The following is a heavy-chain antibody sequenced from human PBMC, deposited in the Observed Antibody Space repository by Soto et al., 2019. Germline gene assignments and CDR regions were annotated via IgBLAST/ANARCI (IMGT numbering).Heavy chain of an antibody. V-gene: IGHV1-2*02. CDR2: INLKTDDR. J-gene: IGHJ4*02. Sequence: QVQLLQSGAEVKKPGASVKISCEASGYTFTAYYIHWVRQAPGQGLEWMGWINLKTDDRISAQEFQRRVTMTRDTSITTAYMEMRTLTSDDTAVYYCARVEGSASSAGDWGQGTLVTVSS. D-gene: IGHD6-6*01. CDR3: ARVEGSASSAGD. CDR1: GYTFTAYY.